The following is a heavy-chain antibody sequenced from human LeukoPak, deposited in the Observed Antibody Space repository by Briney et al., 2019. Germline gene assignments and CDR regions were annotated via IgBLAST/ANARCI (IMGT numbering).Heavy chain of an antibody. J-gene: IGHJ4*02. CDR2: INPNSGGT. V-gene: IGHV1-2*02. Sequence: ASVKVSCKGSGYTFTGYYMHWVRQAPGQGLEWMGWINPNSGGTNYVQKFQGRVTMTRDTSISTAYMELSRLRSDDTAVYYCATSDSDTYWGQGTLVTVSS. D-gene: IGHD3-22*01. CDR1: GYTFTGYY. CDR3: ATSDSDTY.